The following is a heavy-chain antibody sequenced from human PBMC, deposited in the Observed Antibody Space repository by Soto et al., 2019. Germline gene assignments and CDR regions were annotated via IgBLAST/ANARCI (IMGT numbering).Heavy chain of an antibody. Sequence: SVKVSCKASGFTFTSSAVQWVRQARGQRLEWIGWIVVGSGNTNYAQKFQERVTITRDMSTSTAYMELSSLRSEDTAVYYCAADRCTNGVCYCYYGMDVWGQGTSVTVSS. D-gene: IGHD2-8*01. V-gene: IGHV1-58*01. CDR1: GFTFTSSA. CDR3: AADRCTNGVCYCYYGMDV. CDR2: IVVGSGNT. J-gene: IGHJ6*02.